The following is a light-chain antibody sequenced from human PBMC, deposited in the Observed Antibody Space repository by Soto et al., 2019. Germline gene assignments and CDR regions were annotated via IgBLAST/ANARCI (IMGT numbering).Light chain of an antibody. Sequence: QSALTQPASVSGSPGQSITISCTGTSSDVGGYNYVSWYQQHPGKAPKLMIYDVSNRPSGVSNRFSGSKSGNTASLTISGLQPEDEADYYCSSYTSGTTPHVVFGGGTKLTVL. CDR3: SSYTSGTTPHVV. V-gene: IGLV2-14*01. J-gene: IGLJ2*01. CDR2: DVS. CDR1: SSDVGGYNY.